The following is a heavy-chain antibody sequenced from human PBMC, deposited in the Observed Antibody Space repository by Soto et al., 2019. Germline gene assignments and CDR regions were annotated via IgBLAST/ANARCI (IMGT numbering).Heavy chain of an antibody. V-gene: IGHV3-74*01. J-gene: IGHJ3*02. CDR3: ARVADCTYSSNCNGRAAFDM. D-gene: IGHD6-13*01. Sequence: EVQLVESGGGLAQPGGSLRLSCAASGFTLSSHWMHWVRQAPGKGLVWVSRINRDGSTINYDDSVRGRYTISRDKAKNTLSLQMNRLRAEDTAVYYCARVADCTYSSNCNGRAAFDMWGQGTMVTVSS. CDR2: INRDGSTI. CDR1: GFTLSSHW.